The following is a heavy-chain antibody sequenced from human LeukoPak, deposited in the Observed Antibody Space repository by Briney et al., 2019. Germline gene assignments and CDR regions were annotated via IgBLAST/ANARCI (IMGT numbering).Heavy chain of an antibody. CDR2: INSSSSYI. Sequence: PGGSLRLSCAASGCTFSSYSMNWVRQAPGKGLEWVSSINSSSSYIYYADSVKGRFTISRDNAKNSLYLQMNSLRAEDTAVYYCARDGRENYYYDSSGYYIDYWGQGTLVTVSS. D-gene: IGHD3-22*01. CDR1: GCTFSSYS. J-gene: IGHJ4*02. V-gene: IGHV3-21*01. CDR3: ARDGRENYYYDSSGYYIDY.